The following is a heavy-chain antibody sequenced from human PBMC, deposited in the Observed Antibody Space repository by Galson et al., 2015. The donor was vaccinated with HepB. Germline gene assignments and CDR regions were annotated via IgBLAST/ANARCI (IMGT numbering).Heavy chain of an antibody. V-gene: IGHV1-8*01. CDR3: ARRYYDFWSGPEHFDY. Sequence: SVKVSCKASGSTFTSYDINWVRQATGQGLEWMGWMNPNSGNTGNAQKFQGRVTMTRNTSISTAYMELSSLRSEDTAVYYCARRYYDFWSGPEHFDYWVQGTLVTVAS. CDR1: GSTFTSYD. J-gene: IGHJ4*02. D-gene: IGHD3-3*01. CDR2: MNPNSGNT.